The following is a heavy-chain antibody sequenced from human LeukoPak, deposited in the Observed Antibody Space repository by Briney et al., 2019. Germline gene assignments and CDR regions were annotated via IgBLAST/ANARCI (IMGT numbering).Heavy chain of an antibody. CDR1: GYSISSGYY. CDR3: ARGVLPQLLWFGESYAFDI. CDR2: IYHSGST. J-gene: IGHJ3*02. V-gene: IGHV4-38-2*02. Sequence: SETLSLTCTVSGYSISSGYYWGWIRQPPGKGLEWIGSIYHSGSTYYNPSLKSRVTISVDTSKNQFSLKLSSVTAADTAVYYCARGVLPQLLWFGESYAFDIWGQGTMVTVSS. D-gene: IGHD3-10*01.